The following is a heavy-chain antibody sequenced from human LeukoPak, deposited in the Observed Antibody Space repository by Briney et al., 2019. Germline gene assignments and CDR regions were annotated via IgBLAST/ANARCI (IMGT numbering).Heavy chain of an antibody. CDR1: GGSISSYY. D-gene: IGHD3-22*01. J-gene: IGHJ4*02. CDR2: IYYSGST. CDR3: ARAHYYDSRGILYYFDY. V-gene: IGHV4-59*12. Sequence: PSETLSLTCTVSGGSISSYYWSWIRQPPGKGLEWIGYIYYSGSTYYNPSLKSRVTISVDTSKNQFSLKLSSVTAADTAVYYCARAHYYDSRGILYYFDYWGQGTLVTVSS.